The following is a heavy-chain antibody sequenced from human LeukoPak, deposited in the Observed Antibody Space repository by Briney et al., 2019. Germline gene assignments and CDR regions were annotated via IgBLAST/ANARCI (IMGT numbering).Heavy chain of an antibody. Sequence: GGSLRLSCAASGFTVSSNYMSWVRQAPGKGLEWVSVIYSGGSTYYADSVKGRFTISRDNSKNTLYLQMNGLRAEDTAVYYCARVPRGDYYFDYWGQGTLVTVSS. CDR3: ARVPRGDYYFDY. D-gene: IGHD2-21*02. J-gene: IGHJ4*02. V-gene: IGHV3-53*01. CDR2: IYSGGST. CDR1: GFTVSSNY.